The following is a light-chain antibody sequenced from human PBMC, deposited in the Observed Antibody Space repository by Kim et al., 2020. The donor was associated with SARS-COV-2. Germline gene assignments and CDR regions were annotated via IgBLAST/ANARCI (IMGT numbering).Light chain of an antibody. CDR3: QQASTYPLS. Sequence: DIQMTQSPSSVSASVGERVTMTCRASQGIGRWLAWYQQKPGKAPKLLIYPASSLQSAVPSRFSGSGSETEFTLTITTLQPEDAAIYYCQQASTYPLSFAGGTKVEIK. J-gene: IGKJ4*01. CDR1: QGIGRW. CDR2: PAS. V-gene: IGKV1-12*01.